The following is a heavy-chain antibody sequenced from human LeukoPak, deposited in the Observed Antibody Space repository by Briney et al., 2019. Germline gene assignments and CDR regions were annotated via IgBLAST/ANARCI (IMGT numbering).Heavy chain of an antibody. J-gene: IGHJ5*02. V-gene: IGHV3-7*01. CDR3: ARGGAATVNWFDP. CDR1: GFTFSSYW. Sequence: GGSLRLSCAASGFTFSSYWMSWVRQAPGKGLEWVANIKQDGSEKYYVDSVKGRFTISRDNAKNSLYLQMNSLRAEDTAVYYCARGGAATVNWFDPWGQGTLVTVSS. CDR2: IKQDGSEK. D-gene: IGHD1-26*01.